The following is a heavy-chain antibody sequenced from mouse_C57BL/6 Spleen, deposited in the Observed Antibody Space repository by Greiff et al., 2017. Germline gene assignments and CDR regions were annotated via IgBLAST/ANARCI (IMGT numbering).Heavy chain of an antibody. Sequence: LQQPGAELVRPGASVKLSCKASGYTFTSYYMHWVKQTPGQGLEWIGAIYPGDGYTYYNQKVKGKATLTVDTSSSTAYMQLSSLTSEDSAVYFCARGVDHGNSDAMDYWGQGTSVTVSS. J-gene: IGHJ4*01. D-gene: IGHD2-1*01. CDR3: ARGVDHGNSDAMDY. CDR1: GYTFTSYY. V-gene: IGHV1-12*01. CDR2: IYPGDGYT.